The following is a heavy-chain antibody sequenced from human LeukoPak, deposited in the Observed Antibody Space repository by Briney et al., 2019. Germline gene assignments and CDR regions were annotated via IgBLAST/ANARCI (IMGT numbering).Heavy chain of an antibody. V-gene: IGHV4-34*01. CDR3: ARRPYGSGSYYNYNFDY. Sequence: PSETLSLTCAVYGGSFSGYYWSWIRQPPGKGLEWIGEINHSGSTNYNPSLKSRVTISVDTSKNQFSLKLSSVTAADTAVYYCARRPYGSGSYYNYNFDYWGQGTLVTVSS. J-gene: IGHJ4*02. CDR1: GGSFSGYY. CDR2: INHSGST. D-gene: IGHD3-10*01.